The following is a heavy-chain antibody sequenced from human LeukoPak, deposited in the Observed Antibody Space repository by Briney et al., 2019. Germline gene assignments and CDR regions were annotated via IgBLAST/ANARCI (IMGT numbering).Heavy chain of an antibody. CDR3: ASGYGRARASDY. J-gene: IGHJ4*02. CDR1: GFTFNNCW. CDR2: IKSDGTGI. V-gene: IGHV3-74*01. Sequence: GGSLRLSCVASGFTFNNCWLHWVRQVPGKGLVWVSRIKSDGTGISYADSVRGRFTISRDNAKNSLYLQMNSLRAEDTAVYYCASGYGRARASDYWGQGTLVTVSS. D-gene: IGHD5-18*01.